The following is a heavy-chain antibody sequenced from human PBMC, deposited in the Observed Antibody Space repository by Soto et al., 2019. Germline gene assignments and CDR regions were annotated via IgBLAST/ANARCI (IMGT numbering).Heavy chain of an antibody. V-gene: IGHV4-30-4*01. Sequence: PSETLSLTCTVSGGSVSSGDYYWSWIRQPPGQGLEWIGYIYYSGSTYYNPSLKSRVTISVDTSKNQFSLKLSSVTAADTAVYYCARGIGYYYDSSGSRNLDYWGHGTLVTVSS. CDR1: GGSVSSGDYY. J-gene: IGHJ4*01. CDR3: ARGIGYYYDSSGSRNLDY. CDR2: IYYSGST. D-gene: IGHD3-22*01.